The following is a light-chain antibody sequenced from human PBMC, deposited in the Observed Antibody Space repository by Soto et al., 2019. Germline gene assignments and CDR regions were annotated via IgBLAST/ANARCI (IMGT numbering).Light chain of an antibody. V-gene: IGLV1-51*01. CDR3: RTCDSSLSAFV. CDR1: SSNIGNNY. J-gene: IGLJ1*01. Sequence: QSVLTQPPSVSASPGQTVTISCSGSSSNIGNNYVSWYQQLPGTAPKLLIYDNNKRPSGIPDRFSGSKSGTSATLGITGLQTGDEADYYCRTCDSSLSAFVFGTGTKVTVL. CDR2: DNN.